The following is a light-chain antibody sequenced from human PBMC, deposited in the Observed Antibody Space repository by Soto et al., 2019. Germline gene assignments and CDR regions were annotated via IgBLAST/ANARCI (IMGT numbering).Light chain of an antibody. CDR1: SGHSSYA. V-gene: IGLV4-69*01. Sequence: QPVLTQSPSASASLGASVKLTCILSSGHSSYAIAWHQQQPEKGPRYLMKLNSDGSHTKGDGIPDRFSGSSSGAERYLTISSLQSEDEGDYYCQTWDTGIWVFGGGTKVTVL. CDR2: LNSDGSH. CDR3: QTWDTGIWV. J-gene: IGLJ3*02.